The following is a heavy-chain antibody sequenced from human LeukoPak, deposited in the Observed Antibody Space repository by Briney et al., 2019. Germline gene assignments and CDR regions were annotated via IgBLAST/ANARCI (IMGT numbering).Heavy chain of an antibody. Sequence: ASVKVSCKVSGYTLTELSMHWVRQAPGQGLEWMGWISAYNGNTNYAQKLQGRVTMTTDTSTSTAYMELRSLRSDDTAVYYCARDLPGIAVAGTGLGFDYWGQGTLVTVSS. J-gene: IGHJ4*02. V-gene: IGHV1-18*01. D-gene: IGHD6-19*01. CDR1: GYTLTELS. CDR2: ISAYNGNT. CDR3: ARDLPGIAVAGTGLGFDY.